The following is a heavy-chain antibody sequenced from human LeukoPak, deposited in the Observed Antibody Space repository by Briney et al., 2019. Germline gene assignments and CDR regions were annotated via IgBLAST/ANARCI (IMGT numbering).Heavy chain of an antibody. CDR2: ISSSGSTI. D-gene: IGHD4-17*01. J-gene: IGHJ6*03. CDR3: ARDTYGDYGYYYYYYMDV. Sequence: PGGSLRLSCAASGFTFSSYEMNWVRQAPGKGLEWVSYISSSGSTIYYADSVKGRFTISRDNAKNSLYLQMNSLRAEDTAVYYCARDTYGDYGYYYYYYMDVWGKGTTVTISS. V-gene: IGHV3-48*03. CDR1: GFTFSSYE.